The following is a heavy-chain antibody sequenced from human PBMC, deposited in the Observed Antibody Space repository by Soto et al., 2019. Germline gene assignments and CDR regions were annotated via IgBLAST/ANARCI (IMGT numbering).Heavy chain of an antibody. J-gene: IGHJ6*02. D-gene: IGHD3-10*02. V-gene: IGHV3-23*01. Sequence: GGSLRLSCAASGFTFSRYAMNWVRQAPGKGLECVSVISGSDSSTYYADSVKGRFTISRDNSKNAVYLQMSSLRVDDTAVYYCAKDLNVKTYVPYGMDVWGQGTTVTVS. CDR2: ISGSDSST. CDR1: GFTFSRYA. CDR3: AKDLNVKTYVPYGMDV.